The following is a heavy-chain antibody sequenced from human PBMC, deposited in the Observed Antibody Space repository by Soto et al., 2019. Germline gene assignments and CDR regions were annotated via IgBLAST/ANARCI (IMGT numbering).Heavy chain of an antibody. J-gene: IGHJ5*02. CDR3: ARLLVIRFGELNWFDP. Sequence: GEASETLSLTCTVSGGSISSSSYYWGWIRQPPGKGLEWIGSIYYSGSTYYNPSLKSRVTISVDTSKNQFSLKLSSVTAADTAVYYCARLLVIRFGELNWFDPWGQGTLVTVSS. CDR1: GGSISSSSYY. D-gene: IGHD3-10*01. V-gene: IGHV4-39*01. CDR2: IYYSGST.